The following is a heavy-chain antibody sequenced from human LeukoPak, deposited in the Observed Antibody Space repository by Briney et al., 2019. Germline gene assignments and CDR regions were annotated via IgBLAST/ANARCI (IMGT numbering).Heavy chain of an antibody. CDR2: IKQDGTEK. V-gene: IGHV3-7*05. CDR3: ARDFSSTWPKYFDY. CDR1: GFTFSSYW. D-gene: IGHD6-13*01. Sequence: GGSLRLSCAASGFTFSSYWMSWVRQAPGKGLEWVANIKQDGTEKYYVDSVRGRFAISRDNAKNSLYLQMNSLRAEDTAVYYCARDFSSTWPKYFDYWGQGTLVTVSS. J-gene: IGHJ4*02.